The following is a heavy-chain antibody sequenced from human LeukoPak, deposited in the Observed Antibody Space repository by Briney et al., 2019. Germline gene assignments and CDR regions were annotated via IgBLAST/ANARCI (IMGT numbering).Heavy chain of an antibody. CDR1: VFTFRSFW. D-gene: IGHD5-12*01. CDR2: IKEDGSDK. Sequence: GGSLRLSCAPSVFTFRSFWMSWVRQAPGKGLEWVANIKEDGSDKNYVDSVKGRFTISRDNTKSSVFLQMNSLRDEDTAVYFCARDRGYDTFDYWGQGTLVTVSS. J-gene: IGHJ4*02. CDR3: ARDRGYDTFDY. V-gene: IGHV3-7*01.